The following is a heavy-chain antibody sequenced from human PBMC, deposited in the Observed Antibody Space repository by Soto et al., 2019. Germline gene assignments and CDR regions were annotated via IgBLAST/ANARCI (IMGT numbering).Heavy chain of an antibody. Sequence: PXATLSLACAASNASLNRGGYSWSWIRQSPVKGLEWIGYMYESGSTYYNPSLKSRVTISADRSKNQLSLKLTSVTAADTAVYYCVRLGLLPNGGTWFDPCGQGTQVTGSS. CDR3: VRLGLLPNGGTWFDP. CDR1: NASLNRGGYS. J-gene: IGHJ5*02. D-gene: IGHD3-22*01. CDR2: MYESGST. V-gene: IGHV4-30-2*06.